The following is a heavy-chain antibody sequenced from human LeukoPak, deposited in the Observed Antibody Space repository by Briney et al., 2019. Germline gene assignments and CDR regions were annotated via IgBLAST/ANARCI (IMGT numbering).Heavy chain of an antibody. V-gene: IGHV3-11*06. CDR3: ARDATMVRGVDY. D-gene: IGHD3-10*01. J-gene: IGHJ4*02. CDR2: ISSSSSYT. CDR1: GFTFSDYY. Sequence: GGSLRLSCAASGFTFSDYYMSWIRQAPGKGLDWVSYISSSSSYTNYADSVKGRFTISRDNAKNSLYLQMNSLRAEDTAVYYCARDATMVRGVDYWGQGTLVTVSS.